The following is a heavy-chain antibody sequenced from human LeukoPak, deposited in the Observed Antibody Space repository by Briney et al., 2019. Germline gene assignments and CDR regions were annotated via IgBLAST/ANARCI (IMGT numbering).Heavy chain of an antibody. J-gene: IGHJ3*02. Sequence: GGSLRLSCVGSGFSFRSHWVNWVRQSPGKGLEWVSSISSSSSYIYYADSVKGRFTISRDNAKNSLYLQMNSLRAEDTAVYYCARGVDAFDIWGQGTLVTVSP. V-gene: IGHV3-21*01. CDR2: ISSSSSYI. CDR3: ARGVDAFDI. CDR1: GFSFRSHW.